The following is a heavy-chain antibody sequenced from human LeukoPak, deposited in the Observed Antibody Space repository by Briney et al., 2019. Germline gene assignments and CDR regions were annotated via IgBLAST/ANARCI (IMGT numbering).Heavy chain of an antibody. J-gene: IGHJ4*02. D-gene: IGHD3-22*01. V-gene: IGHV3-53*01. Sequence: AGGSLRLSCAVSGFSVSSNYMIWVRQAPGKGLEWVSVLYSSDNTNYADSVKGRFTISRDTSKNTLYLQMNSLRAEDTAVYYCAKGPNYYDSSGYDYWGQGTLVTVSS. CDR1: GFSVSSNY. CDR2: LYSSDNT. CDR3: AKGPNYYDSSGYDY.